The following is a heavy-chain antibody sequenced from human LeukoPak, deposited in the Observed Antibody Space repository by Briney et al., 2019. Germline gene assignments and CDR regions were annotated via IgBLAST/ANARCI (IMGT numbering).Heavy chain of an antibody. D-gene: IGHD2-2*01. V-gene: IGHV4-59*01. CDR1: GGSISSYY. CDR2: IYYSGIT. CDR3: ARDSRYCNSISCYGRPGYYGLDV. Sequence: PSETLSLTCTVSGGSISSYYWSWIRHPPGNGLEWIGYIYYSGITNYNPSLKSRVTMSVETSKNQFSLNLSSVTAADTAVYYCARDSRYCNSISCYGRPGYYGLDVWGQGTTVTVSS. J-gene: IGHJ6*02.